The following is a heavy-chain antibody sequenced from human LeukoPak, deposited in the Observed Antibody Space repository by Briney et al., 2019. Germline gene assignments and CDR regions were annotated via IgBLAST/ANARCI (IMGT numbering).Heavy chain of an antibody. Sequence: GGSLRLSCAASGFTFSSYWMHWVRQAPGKGLVWVSRINSDGSSTSYADSVKSRFTISRDNAKNTLYLQMNSLGAEDTAVYYCARGGYDFWSGYFIDYWGQGTLVTVSS. D-gene: IGHD3-3*01. J-gene: IGHJ4*02. CDR3: ARGGYDFWSGYFIDY. CDR1: GFTFSSYW. V-gene: IGHV3-74*01. CDR2: INSDGSST.